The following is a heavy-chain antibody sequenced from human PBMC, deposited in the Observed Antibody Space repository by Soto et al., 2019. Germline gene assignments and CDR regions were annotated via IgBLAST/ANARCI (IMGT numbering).Heavy chain of an antibody. CDR3: ARDPWGGAVDAFDI. D-gene: IGHD3-10*01. V-gene: IGHV1-3*01. J-gene: IGHJ3*02. Sequence: QVQFVQSGAEVKKPGASVKVSRKASGYSFTNYGIHWVRQAPGQRLEWMGWINGGNGNTKYSQKFQGRVTITRDTSASTAYMELSSLRSEDTAVYYCARDPWGGAVDAFDIWGQGTMVSVSS. CDR1: GYSFTNYG. CDR2: INGGNGNT.